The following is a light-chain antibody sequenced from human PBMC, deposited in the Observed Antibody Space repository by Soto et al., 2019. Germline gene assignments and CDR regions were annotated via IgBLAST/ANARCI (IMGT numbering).Light chain of an antibody. CDR1: QSVSSSY. Sequence: EIVLTQSPGTLSLSPGERATLSCRASQSVSSSYLAWYQQKPGQAPRLLIYGASSRDTGIPDRCSSSGSGTDFTLTISSLEPEDFAVYYCQQYGSSPWTFGQGTKVEIK. CDR3: QQYGSSPWT. V-gene: IGKV3-20*01. CDR2: GAS. J-gene: IGKJ1*01.